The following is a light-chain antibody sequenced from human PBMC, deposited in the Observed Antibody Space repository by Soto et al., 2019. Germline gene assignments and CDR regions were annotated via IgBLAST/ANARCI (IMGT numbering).Light chain of an antibody. Sequence: QSELTQPPSVSGAPGQRVTISCTGSYSNIGAGYEVHWYQQVPGTAPKLLVSGHNNRPSGVPDRFFGSKSGSSASLTIIGLQAEDEADYYCSSYTSGSTLDVFGTGTKVTVL. J-gene: IGLJ1*01. CDR1: YSNIGAGYE. V-gene: IGLV1-40*01. CDR2: GHN. CDR3: SSYTSGSTLDV.